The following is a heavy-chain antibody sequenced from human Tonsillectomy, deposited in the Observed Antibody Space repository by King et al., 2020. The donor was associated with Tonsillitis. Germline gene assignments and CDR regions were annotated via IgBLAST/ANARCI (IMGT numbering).Heavy chain of an antibody. CDR1: GFNFSSYW. CDR2: INDDGRSP. CDR3: ARDRDDFWSGYYDC. D-gene: IGHD3-3*01. Sequence: VQLVESGGGLVQPGGSLRLSCAASGFNFSSYWMHWVRQAPWKGLVWVSRINDDGRSPSSADSVKGRFTIPRDNAKDTLYLQMNSLSAEDTAVYYCARDRDDFWSGYYDCWGQGTLVTVSS. J-gene: IGHJ4*02. V-gene: IGHV3-74*01.